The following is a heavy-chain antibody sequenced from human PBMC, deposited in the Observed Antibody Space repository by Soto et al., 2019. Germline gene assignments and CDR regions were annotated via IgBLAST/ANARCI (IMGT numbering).Heavy chain of an antibody. CDR1: GFTFSAVY. CDR2: ISSSGTSA. J-gene: IGHJ4*02. CDR3: ASDRGAVTGAYFDY. Sequence: QVQLEESGGGLVKPGGSLRLSCAASGFTFSAVYMSWIRQAPNKGLEYISYISSSGTSANYADSVKGRFTISRDNAKNSLYRQMNSLRAEATAVYYCASDRGAVTGAYFDYWGQGALVTVSS. V-gene: IGHV3-11*05. D-gene: IGHD6-19*01.